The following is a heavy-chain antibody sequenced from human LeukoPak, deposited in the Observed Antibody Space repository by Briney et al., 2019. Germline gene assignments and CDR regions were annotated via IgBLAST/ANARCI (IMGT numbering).Heavy chain of an antibody. Sequence: GGSLRLSCAASGFTFSGYAMSWVRQSPGKGLEWVSAISGGGGTTYYAYYADSVKGRFTISRDNSKNTLYLLMNSLRAEDTAVYYCATVDSSGWYFHTNDFWGQGTLVTVSS. D-gene: IGHD6-19*01. CDR1: GFTFSGYA. J-gene: IGHJ4*02. V-gene: IGHV3-23*01. CDR3: ATVDSSGWYFHTNDF. CDR2: ISGGGGTTYYA.